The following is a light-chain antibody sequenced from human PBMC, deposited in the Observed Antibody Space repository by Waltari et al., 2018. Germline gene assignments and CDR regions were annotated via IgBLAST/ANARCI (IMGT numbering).Light chain of an antibody. V-gene: IGKV3-15*01. Sequence: EIVMTQSPATLSVSPGERATLSCRASQSVSSNLAWYQQKPGQTPSLLIYEASTRPTGIPARFSGSGSGTEFTLSISNLQSEDFAVYYCQQYNTWPPITFGQGTRLEIK. CDR1: QSVSSN. CDR3: QQYNTWPPIT. CDR2: EAS. J-gene: IGKJ5*01.